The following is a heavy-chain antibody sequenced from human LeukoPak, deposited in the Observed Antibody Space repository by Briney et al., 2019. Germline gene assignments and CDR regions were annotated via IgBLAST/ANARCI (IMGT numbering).Heavy chain of an antibody. D-gene: IGHD3-22*01. CDR2: IYYSGST. CDR3: AKDLRNFGGYYFNDAFDI. Sequence: PSETLSLTCTVSGGSISSYYWSWIRQPPGKGLEWIGYIYYSGSTNYNPSLKSRVTISVDTSKNQFSLKLSSVTAADTAVYYCAKDLRNFGGYYFNDAFDIWGQGTMVTVSS. V-gene: IGHV4-59*01. CDR1: GGSISSYY. J-gene: IGHJ3*02.